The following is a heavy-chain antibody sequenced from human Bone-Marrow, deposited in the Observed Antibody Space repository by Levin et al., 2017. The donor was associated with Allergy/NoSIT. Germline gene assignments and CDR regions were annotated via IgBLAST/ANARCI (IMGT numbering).Heavy chain of an antibody. CDR1: GFIFSTFA. J-gene: IGHJ3*02. CDR2: ISGSGSTT. V-gene: IGHV3-23*01. Sequence: GGSLRLSCAASGFIFSTFAMSWVRQAPGKGLEWVSAISGSGSTTYYADSVKGRFTISRDNSKNTLYLQMNSLRAEDTAVYYCARGIIGDVRVAHKEAFDIWGQGTMVSVSS. D-gene: IGHD2-8*02. CDR3: ARGIIGDVRVAHKEAFDI.